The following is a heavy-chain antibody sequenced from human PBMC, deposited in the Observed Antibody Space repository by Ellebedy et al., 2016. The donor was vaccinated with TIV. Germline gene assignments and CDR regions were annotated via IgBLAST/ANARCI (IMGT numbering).Heavy chain of an antibody. D-gene: IGHD4-17*01. V-gene: IGHV3-30*03. CDR2: ISYEGRKK. CDR3: ARPMTTVMDYYYGMDV. CDR1: GFTFSSYG. Sequence: PGGSLRLSCAASGFTFSSYGMHWVRQAPGKGLEWVAVISYEGRKKYYADSVKVRFTISRDNSKNTLFLQMNSMRADDTAVYYCARPMTTVMDYYYGMDVWGQGTTVTVSS. J-gene: IGHJ6*02.